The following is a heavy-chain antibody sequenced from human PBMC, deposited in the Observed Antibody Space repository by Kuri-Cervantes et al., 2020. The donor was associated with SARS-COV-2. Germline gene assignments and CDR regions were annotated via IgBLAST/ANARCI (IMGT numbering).Heavy chain of an antibody. CDR3: ARDHGRYYDFWSGYFTAYFDY. Sequence: ASVKVSCTASGYTLTGYYMHWVLQAPGQGLEWMGWINPNSGGTNYAQKFQGRVTMTRDTSISTAYMELSRLRSDDTAVYYCARDHGRYYDFWSGYFTAYFDYWGQGTLVTVSS. J-gene: IGHJ4*02. D-gene: IGHD3-3*01. V-gene: IGHV1-2*02. CDR1: GYTLTGYY. CDR2: INPNSGGT.